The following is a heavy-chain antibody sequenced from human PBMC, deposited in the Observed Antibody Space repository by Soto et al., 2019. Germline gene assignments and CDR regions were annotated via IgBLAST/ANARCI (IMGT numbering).Heavy chain of an antibody. Sequence: QVPLVQSGAEVKKPGSSVTVSCKASGGTFSSYAIHWVRQAPGQGLEWMGGIIPMYVPAKYAQRFQGRVTITADESTTTVYMELPSLTSHDTALYYCARVTSMVRGVLDNWFDTWGHGKLVTVSS. CDR1: GGTFSSYA. J-gene: IGHJ5*01. CDR3: ARVTSMVRGVLDNWFDT. CDR2: IIPMYVPA. D-gene: IGHD3-10*01. V-gene: IGHV1-69*01.